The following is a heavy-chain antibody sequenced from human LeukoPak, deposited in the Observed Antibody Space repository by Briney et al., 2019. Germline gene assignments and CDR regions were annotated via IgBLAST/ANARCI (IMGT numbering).Heavy chain of an antibody. Sequence: GASVKVSCKASGGTFSSYAISWVRQAPGQGLEWMGGIIPIFGTANYAQKFQGRVTITADESTSTAYMELSSLRSEDTAVYYCARGGASSGWLDAFDIWGQGTMVTVSS. D-gene: IGHD6-19*01. CDR1: GGTFSSYA. CDR2: IIPIFGTA. V-gene: IGHV1-69*13. CDR3: ARGGASSGWLDAFDI. J-gene: IGHJ3*02.